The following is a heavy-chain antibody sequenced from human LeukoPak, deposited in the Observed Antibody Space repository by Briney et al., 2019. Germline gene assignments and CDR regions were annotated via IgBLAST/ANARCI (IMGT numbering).Heavy chain of an antibody. CDR1: GGSISSSSYY. D-gene: IGHD1-1*01. Sequence: PSETLSLTCTVSGGSISSSSYYWGWIRQPPGKGLEWIGSIYYSGSTYYNPSLKSRVTISVDTSKNQFSLKLSPVTAADTAVYYCARHGITTGTFYWGQGTLVTVSS. V-gene: IGHV4-39*01. J-gene: IGHJ4*02. CDR2: IYYSGST. CDR3: ARHGITTGTFY.